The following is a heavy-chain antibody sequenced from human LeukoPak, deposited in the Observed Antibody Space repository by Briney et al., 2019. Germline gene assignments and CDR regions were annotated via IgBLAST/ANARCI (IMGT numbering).Heavy chain of an antibody. V-gene: IGHV3-23*01. CDR2: ISGSGGST. D-gene: IGHD1-26*01. J-gene: IGHJ2*01. CDR3: AKWLDGTDWYFDL. CDR1: GFTFSSFA. Sequence: PGGPLRLSCTASGFTFSSFAVTWVRQAPGKGLEWVSAISGSGGSTYYADSVKGRFTISRDNSKNTVSLQMNSLRAEDTAVYYCAKWLDGTDWYFDLWGRGTLVAVTS.